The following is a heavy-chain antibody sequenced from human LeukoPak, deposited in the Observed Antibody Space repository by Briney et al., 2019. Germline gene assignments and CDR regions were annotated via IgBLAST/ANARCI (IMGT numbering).Heavy chain of an antibody. Sequence: SVKVSCKASGGTFSSYAISWVRQAPGQGLEWMGGIIPIFGTANYAQKFQGRVTITADESTSTAYMELSSLRSEDTAVYYCASPIGARNYFDYWGQGTLVTVSS. CDR2: IIPIFGTA. CDR1: GGTFSSYA. V-gene: IGHV1-69*13. J-gene: IGHJ4*02. CDR3: ASPIGARNYFDY. D-gene: IGHD3-16*01.